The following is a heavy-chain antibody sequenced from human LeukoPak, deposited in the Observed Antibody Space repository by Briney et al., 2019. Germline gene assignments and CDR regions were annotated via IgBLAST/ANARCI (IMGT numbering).Heavy chain of an antibody. Sequence: PWGSLRLSCAASGFRFSDYWMSWVRQVPGKGLEWVANIKQNGGEIYYVDSVKGRFTISRDNAKNSLYLQMNSLRAEDTAVYYCARERGYSYGVTDYWGQGTLVTVSS. V-gene: IGHV3-7*01. CDR2: IKQNGGEI. D-gene: IGHD5-18*01. J-gene: IGHJ4*02. CDR3: ARERGYSYGVTDY. CDR1: GFRFSDYW.